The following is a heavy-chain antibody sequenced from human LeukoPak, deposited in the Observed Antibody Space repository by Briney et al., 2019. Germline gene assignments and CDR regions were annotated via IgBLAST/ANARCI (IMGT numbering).Heavy chain of an antibody. CDR3: ARTIYGEGGYFDY. V-gene: IGHV4-4*07. Sequence: SETLSLTCTVSGGSISSYYWNWIRQPAGKGLELIGRIYTSGSTNYNPSLKSRVTMSVDTSKNQFSLKLSSVTAADTAVYYCARTIYGEGGYFDYWGQGTLVTVSS. J-gene: IGHJ4*02. CDR1: GGSISSYY. CDR2: IYTSGST. D-gene: IGHD4-17*01.